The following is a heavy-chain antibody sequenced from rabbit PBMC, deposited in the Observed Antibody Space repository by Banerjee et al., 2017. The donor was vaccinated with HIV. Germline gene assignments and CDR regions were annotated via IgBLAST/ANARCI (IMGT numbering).Heavy chain of an antibody. CDR1: GFTLSSYW. D-gene: IGHD4-1*01. Sequence: QQQLEESGGGLVKPEGSLTLTCKASGFTLSSYWMCWVRQAPGKGLELVACIDSGVDSTYNANWAKGRFTISKTSSTTVTLQMTSLTAADTASYFCARDLAGVIGWNFNLWGPGTLVTVS. V-gene: IGHV1S45*01. J-gene: IGHJ4*01. CDR2: IDSGVDST. CDR3: ARDLAGVIGWNFNL.